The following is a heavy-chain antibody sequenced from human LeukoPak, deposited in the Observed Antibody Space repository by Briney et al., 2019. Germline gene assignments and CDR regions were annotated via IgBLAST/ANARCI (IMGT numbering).Heavy chain of an antibody. Sequence: GGSLRLSCAASEFTFSSYGMHWVRQAPGKGLEWVSVISYDGSNKYYADSVKGRFTISRDNSKNTLYLQMNSLRAEDTAVFYCAREGSTFFDYWGQGTLVTVSS. CDR2: ISYDGSNK. V-gene: IGHV3-30*03. J-gene: IGHJ4*02. D-gene: IGHD5/OR15-5a*01. CDR3: AREGSTFFDY. CDR1: EFTFSSYG.